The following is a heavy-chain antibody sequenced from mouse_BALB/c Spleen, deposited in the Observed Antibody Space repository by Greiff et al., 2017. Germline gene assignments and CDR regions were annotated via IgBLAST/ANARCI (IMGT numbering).Heavy chain of an antibody. J-gene: IGHJ3*01. CDR2: IAPYDSET. Sequence: VQLQQPGAELVRPGASVKLSCKASGYTFTSYWMNWVKQRPEQGLEWIGRIAPYDSETHYNQKFKDKAILTVDKSSSTAYMQLSSLTSEDSAVYYCAIQRVRRGPWFAYWGQGTLVTVSA. V-gene: IGHV1-74*01. CDR1: GYTFTSYW. D-gene: IGHD2-14*01. CDR3: AIQRVRRGPWFAY.